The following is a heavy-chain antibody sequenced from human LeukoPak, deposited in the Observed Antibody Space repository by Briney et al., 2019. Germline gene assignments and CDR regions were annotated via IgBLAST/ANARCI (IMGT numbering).Heavy chain of an antibody. J-gene: IGHJ4*02. V-gene: IGHV4-61*02. CDR3: AREQVVPAARLD. Sequence: PSETLSLTCTVSGGSISSGSYYWSWIRQPAGKGLEWIGRIYTSGSTNYNPARQSRVTISVDTSKNQFSLKLSSVTAADTGVYYCAREQVVPAARLDWGQGTLVTVSS. CDR2: IYTSGST. CDR1: GGSISSGSYY. D-gene: IGHD2-2*01.